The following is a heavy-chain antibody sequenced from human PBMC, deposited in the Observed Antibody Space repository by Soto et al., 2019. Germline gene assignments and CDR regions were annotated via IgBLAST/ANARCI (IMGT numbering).Heavy chain of an antibody. Sequence: QLQLQESGPGLVKPSETLSLTCTVSGGSVSSSSYYWGWIRQPPGKGLEWIATIFYTGSTNYNPYRTNRVTISVDTSTNQFPLKLSSVTPADTAIYSCPSHHGFYDTSVTSIRNWYFDLWGRGTLVTVSS. V-gene: IGHV4-39*01. J-gene: IGHJ2*01. CDR2: IFYTGST. CDR3: PSHHGFYDTSVTSIRNWYFDL. CDR1: GGSVSSSSYY. D-gene: IGHD3-22*01.